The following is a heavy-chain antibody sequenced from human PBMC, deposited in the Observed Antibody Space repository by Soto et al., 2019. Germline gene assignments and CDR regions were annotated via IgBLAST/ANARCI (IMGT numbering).Heavy chain of an antibody. CDR2: IWYDGSNK. D-gene: IGHD4-4*01. Sequence: GGSLRLSCAASGFTFSSYGMHWVRQAPGKGLEWVAVIWYDGSNKYYADSVKGRFTISRDNSKNTLYLQMNSLRAEDTAVYYCARDGYTVTTRYYYYYYYMDVWGKGTTVTVSS. V-gene: IGHV3-33*08. J-gene: IGHJ6*03. CDR1: GFTFSSYG. CDR3: ARDGYTVTTRYYYYYYYMDV.